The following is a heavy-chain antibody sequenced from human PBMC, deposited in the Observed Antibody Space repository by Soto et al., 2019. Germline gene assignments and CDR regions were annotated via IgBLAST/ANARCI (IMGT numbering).Heavy chain of an antibody. J-gene: IGHJ6*03. CDR1: GGSISSYY. Sequence: SETLSLTCTVSGGSISSYYWSWIRQPPGKGLEWIGYIYYSGSTNYNPSLKSRVTISVDTSKNKFSLKLSSVTAAVTAVYYCARGAELVGFADYYYYMDVWGKGTTVTVSS. D-gene: IGHD6-6*01. CDR2: IYYSGST. CDR3: ARGAELVGFADYYYYMDV. V-gene: IGHV4-59*01.